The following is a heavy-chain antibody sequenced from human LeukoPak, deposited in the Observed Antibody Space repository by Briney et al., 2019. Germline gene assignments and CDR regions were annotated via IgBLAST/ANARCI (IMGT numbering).Heavy chain of an antibody. CDR2: FSSSSNTI. CDR1: GFTFSSYS. CDR3: ASTGDFIDY. J-gene: IGHJ4*02. Sequence: GGSLRLSCAASGFTFSSYSMNWVRQAPGKGLEWVSYFSSSSNTIVYADSVKGRFTISRDNAKSSLYLQMNSLRAEDTAVYYCASTGDFIDYWGQGTLVTVSS. V-gene: IGHV3-48*01. D-gene: IGHD2-21*02.